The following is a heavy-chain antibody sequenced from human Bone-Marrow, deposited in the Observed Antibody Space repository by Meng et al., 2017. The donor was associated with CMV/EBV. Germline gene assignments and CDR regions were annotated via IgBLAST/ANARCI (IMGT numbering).Heavy chain of an antibody. CDR1: IRSSSYY. CDR3: ASRSWTTVVTGTRSFDI. V-gene: IGHV4-39*07. CDR2: IYYSGST. D-gene: IGHD4-23*01. Sequence: IRSSSYYWGWIRQPPGKGLEWIGNIYYSGSTYYNPSLKSRVTISVDTSKNQFSLKLSSVTAADTAVYYCASRSWTTVVTGTRSFDIWGQGTMVTVSS. J-gene: IGHJ3*02.